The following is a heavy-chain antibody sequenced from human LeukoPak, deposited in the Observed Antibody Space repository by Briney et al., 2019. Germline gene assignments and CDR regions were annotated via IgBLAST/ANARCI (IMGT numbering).Heavy chain of an antibody. D-gene: IGHD3-16*01. CDR2: IIGSGDTA. V-gene: IGHV3-23*01. CDR1: GFTFSGYA. Sequence: GGSLRLSCAASGFTFSGYAMSWVRQAPGKGLEWVSAIIGSGDTAYYAASVKGRLTISRDNSKNTLYLQMNSLRAEDTAVYYCAKVTGGDMITYGGLDYWGQGTLVTVSS. CDR3: AKVTGGDMITYGGLDY. J-gene: IGHJ4*02.